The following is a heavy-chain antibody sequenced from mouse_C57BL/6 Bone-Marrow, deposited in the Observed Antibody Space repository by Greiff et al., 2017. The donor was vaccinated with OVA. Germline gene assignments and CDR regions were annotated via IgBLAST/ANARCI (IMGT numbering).Heavy chain of an antibody. D-gene: IGHD2-5*01. V-gene: IGHV1-64*01. Sequence: QVQLQQPGAELVKPGASVKLSCKASGYTFTSYWMHWVKQRPGQGLEWIGMIHPNSGSTNYNAKFKSKATLTVDKSSSTAYMQHSSLTSEDSAVYYCARRAYYSKGGFDCWGKGTTLTVSS. CDR1: GYTFTSYW. CDR2: IHPNSGST. CDR3: ARRAYYSKGGFDC. J-gene: IGHJ2*01.